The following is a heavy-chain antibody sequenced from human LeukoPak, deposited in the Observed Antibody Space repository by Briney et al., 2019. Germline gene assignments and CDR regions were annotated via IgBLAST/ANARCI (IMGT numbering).Heavy chain of an antibody. CDR3: ARGARGYSSGWYGY. D-gene: IGHD6-19*01. V-gene: IGHV4-34*01. Sequence: SETLSLSCAVYGGSFSGYYWSWIRQPPGKGLEWIGEINHSGSTNYNPSLKSRVTISVDTSKNQFSLKLSSVTAADTAVYYCARGARGYSSGWYGYWGQGTLVTVSS. CDR1: GGSFSGYY. CDR2: INHSGST. J-gene: IGHJ4*02.